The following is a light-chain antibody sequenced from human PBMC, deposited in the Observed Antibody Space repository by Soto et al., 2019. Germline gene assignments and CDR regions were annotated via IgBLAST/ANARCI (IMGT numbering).Light chain of an antibody. CDR2: GAS. CDR1: QSVSSN. CDR3: QQYNNWPALT. V-gene: IGKV3-15*01. Sequence: ELVMTQSPATLSVSPGERATLSCRASQSVSSNLAWYQQKPGQAPRLLIYGASSRATGIPARFSGSGSGTEFNLTISSLQSEDFAVYYCQQYNNWPALTFGGGTKVEIK. J-gene: IGKJ4*01.